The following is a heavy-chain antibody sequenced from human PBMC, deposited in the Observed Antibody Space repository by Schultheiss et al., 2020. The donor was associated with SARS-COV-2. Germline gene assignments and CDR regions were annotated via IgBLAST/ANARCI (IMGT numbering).Heavy chain of an antibody. Sequence: ASVKVSCKASGYTFTSYDINWVRQATGQGLEWMGWMNPNSGNTGYAQKFQGWVTMTRDTSISTAYMELSRLRSDDTAVYYCARGDYMGAEDAYYFDYWGQGTLVTVSS. D-gene: IGHD1-26*01. CDR2: MNPNSGNT. CDR1: GYTFTSYD. V-gene: IGHV1-8*01. CDR3: ARGDYMGAEDAYYFDY. J-gene: IGHJ4*02.